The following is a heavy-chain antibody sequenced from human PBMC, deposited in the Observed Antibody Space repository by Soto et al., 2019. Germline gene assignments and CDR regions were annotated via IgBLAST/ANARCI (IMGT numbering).Heavy chain of an antibody. CDR3: ARDREYCSSTRCYWNFDY. Sequence: QVRLQESGPGLVKPSETLSLTCGVSGGSVSINGYYWSWIRRPPGKGLEWIGYISYTGNTNYNPSLQSRVTISADTSKNQFSQNLNSVTAADTAVYYCARDREYCSSTRCYWNFDYWGQGILVTVSS. CDR1: GGSVSINGYY. CDR2: ISYTGNT. D-gene: IGHD2-2*01. V-gene: IGHV4-61*08. J-gene: IGHJ4*02.